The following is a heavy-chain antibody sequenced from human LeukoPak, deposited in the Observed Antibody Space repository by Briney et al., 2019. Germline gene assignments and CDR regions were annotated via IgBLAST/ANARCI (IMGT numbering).Heavy chain of an antibody. Sequence: PGGSLRLSCAASGFTFSSYAMSWVRQAPGKGLEWVSAISGSGGSTYYADSVKGRFTISRDNSKNTLYLQMNSLRAEDTAVYYCARARYQYYYYYMDVWGKGTTVTVSS. V-gene: IGHV3-23*01. J-gene: IGHJ6*03. CDR3: ARARYQYYYYYMDV. CDR2: ISGSGGST. CDR1: GFTFSSYA. D-gene: IGHD1-26*01.